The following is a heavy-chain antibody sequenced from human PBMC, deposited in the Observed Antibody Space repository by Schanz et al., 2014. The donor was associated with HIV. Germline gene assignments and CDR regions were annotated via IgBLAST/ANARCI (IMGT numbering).Heavy chain of an antibody. D-gene: IGHD3-22*01. V-gene: IGHV3-23*04. CDR2: ISGSGGST. CDR1: GFTFNNYG. J-gene: IGHJ6*02. Sequence: DVQLVESGGGLVKRGGSLRLSCAASGFTFNNYGVNWVRQAPGKGLEWVSAISGSGGSTFYADSVKGRFTISRDNSKNTLYLQMNSLRAEDTAVYYCASPLLYDSLDVWGQGTTVTVSS. CDR3: ASPLLYDSLDV.